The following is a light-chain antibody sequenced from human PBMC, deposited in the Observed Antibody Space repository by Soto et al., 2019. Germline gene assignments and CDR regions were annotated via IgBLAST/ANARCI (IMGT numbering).Light chain of an antibody. V-gene: IGKV1-9*01. CDR3: QHLRTYPFS. CDR1: QDISTS. Sequence: DIQLTQSPSFLSASVGDRVTVSCRASQDISTSLAWFQQKAGKVPQLLVYPASTLQDGVPSMFSGSGSGTYFTLTINHLQAEDFATYYCQHLRTYPFSFGQGTKLDIK. CDR2: PAS. J-gene: IGKJ2*03.